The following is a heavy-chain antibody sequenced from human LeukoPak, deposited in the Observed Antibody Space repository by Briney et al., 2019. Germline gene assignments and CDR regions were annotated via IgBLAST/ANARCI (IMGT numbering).Heavy chain of an antibody. CDR1: GFIFSNYW. CDR2: IKQDGSEK. D-gene: IGHD1-1*01. J-gene: IGHJ4*02. CDR3: AKRYNSEYLAPVQN. V-gene: IGHV3-7*05. Sequence: GGSLRLSCGASGFIFSNYWMTWVRQAPGKGLEWVANIKQDGSEKYYVDSVKGRFTISRDNSKNTLYLQMNSLRAEDTAVYYCAKRYNSEYLAPVQNWGQGTLVTVSS.